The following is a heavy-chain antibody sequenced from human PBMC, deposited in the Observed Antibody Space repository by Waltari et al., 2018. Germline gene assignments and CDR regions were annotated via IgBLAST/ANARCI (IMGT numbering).Heavy chain of an antibody. CDR2: VDPDESTT. J-gene: IGHJ5*02. CDR1: GYGFYGWW. CDR3: ARFSGSSLAHNWFDP. Sequence: EVQLVQSGAEVKKSGESLKISCKGSGYGFYGWWIVWVRQMPGKGLEWMGMVDPDESTTKYSPSFQGQVTISADKSFSTAYLQWSSLKASDTAVDYCARFSGSSLAHNWFDPWGQGTLVTVSS. V-gene: IGHV5-51*01. D-gene: IGHD1-26*01.